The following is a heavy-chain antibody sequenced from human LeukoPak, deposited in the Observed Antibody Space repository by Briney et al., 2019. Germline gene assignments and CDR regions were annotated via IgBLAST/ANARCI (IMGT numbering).Heavy chain of an antibody. V-gene: IGHV3-33*01. CDR2: IWYDGSNK. J-gene: IGHJ4*02. Sequence: GGSLRLSCAASGFTFSSYGVHWVRQAPGKGLEWVAVIWYDGSNKYYADSVKGRFTISRDNSKNTLYLQMNSLRAEDTAVYYCARERGIAAAAAFDYWGQGTLVTVSS. CDR1: GFTFSSYG. D-gene: IGHD6-13*01. CDR3: ARERGIAAAAAFDY.